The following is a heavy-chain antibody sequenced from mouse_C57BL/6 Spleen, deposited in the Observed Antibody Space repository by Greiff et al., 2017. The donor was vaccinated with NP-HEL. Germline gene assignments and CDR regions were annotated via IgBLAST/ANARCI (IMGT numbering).Heavy chain of an antibody. J-gene: IGHJ3*01. D-gene: IGHD4-1*01. CDR1: GYTITSYW. CDR2: IHPNSGST. CDR3: ARGLTGTKGFAY. Sequence: QVQLQQPGAELVKPGASVKLSCKASGYTITSYWMHWVKQRPGQGLEWIGMIHPNSGSTNYNEKFKSKATLTVDKSSSTAYMQLSSLTSEDSAVYYCARGLTGTKGFAYWGQGTLVTVSA. V-gene: IGHV1-64*01.